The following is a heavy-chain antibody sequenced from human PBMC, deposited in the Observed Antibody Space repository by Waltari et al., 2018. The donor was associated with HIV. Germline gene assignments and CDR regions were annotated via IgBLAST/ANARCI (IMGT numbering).Heavy chain of an antibody. CDR2: IYTSGST. CDR1: GGSISSGSYY. V-gene: IGHV4-61*02. Sequence: QVQLQESGPGLVKPSQTLSLTCTVSGGSISSGSYYWSWIRQPAGKGLEWIGRIYTSGSTNYNPSLKSRVTISVDTSKNQFSLKLSSVTAADTAVYYCARESEQLGYYDSSGWGQGTLVTVSS. CDR3: ARESEQLGYYDSSG. J-gene: IGHJ4*02. D-gene: IGHD3-22*01.